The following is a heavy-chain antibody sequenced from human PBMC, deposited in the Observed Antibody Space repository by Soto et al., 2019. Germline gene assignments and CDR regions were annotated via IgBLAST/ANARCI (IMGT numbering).Heavy chain of an antibody. CDR1: GFTFSSYA. CDR3: AKATYYDFWSGYYPSMDV. D-gene: IGHD3-3*01. J-gene: IGHJ6*03. CDR2: ISGSGGST. Sequence: EVQLLESGGGLVQPGGPLRLSCAASGFTFSSYAMSWVPQAPGKGLEWVSAISGSGGSTYYADPVKGRFTISRDNSKNTLYLQMNSLRAEDTAVYYCAKATYYDFWSGYYPSMDVWGKGTTVTVSS. V-gene: IGHV3-23*01.